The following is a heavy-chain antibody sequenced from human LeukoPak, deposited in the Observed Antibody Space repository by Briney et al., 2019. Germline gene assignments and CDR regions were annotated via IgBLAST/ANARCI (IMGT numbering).Heavy chain of an antibody. CDR2: INPNSGGT. CDR1: GYTFTGCY. Sequence: ASVKVSCKASGYTFTGCYMHWVRQAPGQGLEWMGWINPNSGGTNYAQKFQGRVTMTRDTSISTAYMELSRLRSDDTAVYYCARDAVHSTGTPTNWGQGTLVTVSS. V-gene: IGHV1-2*02. CDR3: ARDAVHSTGTPTN. J-gene: IGHJ4*02. D-gene: IGHD1-1*01.